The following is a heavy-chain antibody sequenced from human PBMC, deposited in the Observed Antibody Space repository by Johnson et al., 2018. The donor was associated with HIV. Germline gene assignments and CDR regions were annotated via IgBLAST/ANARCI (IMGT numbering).Heavy chain of an antibody. V-gene: IGHV3-30*02. Sequence: QVQLVESGGGVVQPGRSLRLSCAASGFTFSSYGMHWVRQAPGKGLEWVAFIRYDGSNKYYADSVKGRFTISRDNSKNTLYQQMNSLRAGDTAVYYCARRGYSSSGGAFDIWGQGTMVTVSS. D-gene: IGHD6-6*01. J-gene: IGHJ3*02. CDR2: IRYDGSNK. CDR3: ARRGYSSSGGAFDI. CDR1: GFTFSSYG.